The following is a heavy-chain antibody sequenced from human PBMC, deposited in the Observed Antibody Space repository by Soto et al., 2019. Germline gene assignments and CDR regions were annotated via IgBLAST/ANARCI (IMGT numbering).Heavy chain of an antibody. CDR2: IIPIFGTA. V-gene: IGHV1-69*01. J-gene: IGHJ5*01. CDR1: GGTFSSYA. D-gene: IGHD6-13*01. CDR3: AGFIAAESLKSWFYS. Sequence: QVQLVQSGAEVKKPGSSVKVSCKASGGTFSSYAISWVRQAPGQGLEWMGGIIPIFGTANYEQKCQCRVTITADEYTSTAYMELSSLRSEDTAVYYCAGFIAAESLKSWFYSWGQGNLVTVAS.